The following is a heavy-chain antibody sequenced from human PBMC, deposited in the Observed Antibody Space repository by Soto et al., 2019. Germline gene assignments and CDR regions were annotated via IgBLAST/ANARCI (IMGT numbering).Heavy chain of an antibody. CDR3: AKDTERAAAGYYYYYDGMDV. Sequence: GGSLRLSCAASGFTFSSYAMSWVRQAPGKGLEWVSAISGSGGSTYYADSVKGRFTISRDNSKNTLYLQMNSLRAEDTAVYYCAKDTERAAAGYYYYYDGMDVWGQGTTVTVSS. D-gene: IGHD6-13*01. J-gene: IGHJ6*02. CDR2: ISGSGGST. CDR1: GFTFSSYA. V-gene: IGHV3-23*01.